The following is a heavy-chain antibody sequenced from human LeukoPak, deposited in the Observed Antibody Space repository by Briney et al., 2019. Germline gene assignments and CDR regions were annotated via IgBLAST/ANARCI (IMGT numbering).Heavy chain of an antibody. Sequence: PSETLSLTCAVYGGSFTAYSWTWIRQPPGKGLEWIGEINHSGGTDYNPSLKSRVTISVDTSKNQFSLKLSSVTAADTAVYYCARAPINYFDYWGQGTLVTVSS. CDR3: ARAPINYFDY. D-gene: IGHD5-24*01. J-gene: IGHJ4*02. CDR1: GGSFTAYS. V-gene: IGHV4-34*01. CDR2: INHSGGT.